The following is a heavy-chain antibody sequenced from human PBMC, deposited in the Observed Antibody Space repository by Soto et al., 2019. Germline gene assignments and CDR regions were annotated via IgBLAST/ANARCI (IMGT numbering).Heavy chain of an antibody. CDR3: ARGTNYYDSSVYYGY. V-gene: IGHV3-74*01. Sequence: GGSLRLSCAASGFTFSSYWMHWVRQAPGKGLVWVSRINSDGSSTSYADSVKGRFTISRDNAKNSLYLQMNSLRAEDTAVYYCARGTNYYDSSVYYGYWGQGTLVTV. J-gene: IGHJ4*02. CDR1: GFTFSSYW. CDR2: INSDGSST. D-gene: IGHD3-22*01.